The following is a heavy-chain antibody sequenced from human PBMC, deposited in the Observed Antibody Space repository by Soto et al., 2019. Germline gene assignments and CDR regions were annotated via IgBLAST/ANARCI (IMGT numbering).Heavy chain of an antibody. CDR1: GYTFTSYG. CDR2: ISAYNDNT. CDR3: AARYYYDSSGPGYYYYGMDV. J-gene: IGHJ6*02. Sequence: ASVKVYCKASGYTFTSYGISWVRQAPGQGLEWMGWISAYNDNTNYAQKLKGRITMTTDTSTSTAYMELRSLRSDDTAVYYCAARYYYDSSGPGYYYYGMDVWGQGTTVTVSS. V-gene: IGHV1-18*01. D-gene: IGHD3-22*01.